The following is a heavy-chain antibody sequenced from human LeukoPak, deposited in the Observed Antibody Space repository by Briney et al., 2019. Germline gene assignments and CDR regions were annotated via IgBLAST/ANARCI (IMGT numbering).Heavy chain of an antibody. CDR1: GGSISSTSDY. J-gene: IGHJ5*02. V-gene: IGHV4-39*01. D-gene: IGHD2-15*01. Sequence: SETLSLTCAVSGGSISSTSDYWGWIRQPPGKGLKWPGSIYYGGSTYDNPSLRSRVTISVDTSKNQFSLKLTSVTAADTAVYYCARIGGGSWRNPGYWFDPWGQGNLVTVSP. CDR3: ARIGGGSWRNPGYWFDP. CDR2: IYYGGST.